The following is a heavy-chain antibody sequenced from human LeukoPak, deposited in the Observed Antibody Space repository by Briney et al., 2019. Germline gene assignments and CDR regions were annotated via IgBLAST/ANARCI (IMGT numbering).Heavy chain of an antibody. J-gene: IGHJ6*03. V-gene: IGHV4-39*07. CDR3: ARRGLWVMDV. D-gene: IGHD2-21*01. Sequence: SETLSLTCTVSGGSISSSSYYWSWIRQPPGKGLEWIGEINHSGSTNYNPSLKSRVTISVDTSKNQFSLKLSPVTAADTAVYYCARRGLWVMDVWGKGTTVTVSS. CDR2: INHSGST. CDR1: GGSISSSSYY.